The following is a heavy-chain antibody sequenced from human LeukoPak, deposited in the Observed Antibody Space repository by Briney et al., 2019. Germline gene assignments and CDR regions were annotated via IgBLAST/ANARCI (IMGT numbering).Heavy chain of an antibody. V-gene: IGHV1-2*02. CDR2: INPTSGGT. CDR3: ARESAVESQLDLY. J-gene: IGHJ4*02. D-gene: IGHD6-6*01. CDR1: GYTCTVYY. Sequence: ASVNLSCKASGYTCTVYYKHWVRNPPGQGLEWMGWINPTSGGTNYAQKFRSRVTITRDTSTNTAYLVLISPVSDAETVYYYARESAVESQLDLYWGQGSMVTDSS.